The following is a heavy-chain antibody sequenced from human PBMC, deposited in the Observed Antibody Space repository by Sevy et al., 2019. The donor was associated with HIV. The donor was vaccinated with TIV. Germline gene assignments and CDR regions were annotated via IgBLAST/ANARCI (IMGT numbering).Heavy chain of an antibody. CDR1: VFNFSTYE. D-gene: IGHD1-26*01. J-gene: IGHJ4*02. Sequence: GGSLRLSCIASVFNFSTYEMNWVRQAPGKGLQWLSYINSVAQTLYYADSVKGRFTISRDNSKNSLYLQMNSLKVEDTGIYYCVRDRQRHYSGSRPPPLWGQGTLVTVSS. V-gene: IGHV3-48*03. CDR3: VRDRQRHYSGSRPPPL. CDR2: INSVAQTL.